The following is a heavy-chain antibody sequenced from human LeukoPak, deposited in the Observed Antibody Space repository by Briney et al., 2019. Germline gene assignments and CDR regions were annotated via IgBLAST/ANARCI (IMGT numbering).Heavy chain of an antibody. CDR3: AKTMEQQLIFYFDY. D-gene: IGHD6-13*01. J-gene: IGHJ4*02. CDR1: GFTFSSYA. Sequence: GGSLRLSCAASGFTFSSYAMNWVRQAPGKGLEWVSSISGSGDNTYYADSVEGRFTISRDNSKNTLYLQMNSLRAEDTAVYYCAKTMEQQLIFYFDYWGQGALVTVSS. CDR2: ISGSGDNT. V-gene: IGHV3-23*01.